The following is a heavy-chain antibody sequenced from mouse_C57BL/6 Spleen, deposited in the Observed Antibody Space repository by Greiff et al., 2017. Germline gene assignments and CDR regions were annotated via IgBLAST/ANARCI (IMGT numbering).Heavy chain of an antibody. D-gene: IGHD6-1*01. CDR1: GYTFTDHT. Sequence: VQLQQSDAELVKPGASVKISCKVSGYTFTDHTIHWMKQRPEQGLEWIGNIYPRDGSTKYNEKVKGKATLTADKSSSTAYRQLNSLASADSAVYFCARECRREFAYWGQGTLVTVSA. J-gene: IGHJ3*01. CDR2: IYPRDGST. V-gene: IGHV1-78*01. CDR3: ARECRREFAY.